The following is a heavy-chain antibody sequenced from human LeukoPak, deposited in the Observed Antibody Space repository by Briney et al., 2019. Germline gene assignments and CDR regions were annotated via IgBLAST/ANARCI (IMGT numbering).Heavy chain of an antibody. Sequence: PSGTLSLTCTVSGGSISTSGYYWGWIRQPPGKGLEWIGSVSYTGSTYPSPSLTSRVTISVDTSKNHFSLKLSSVTAADTAVYYCARRFLAGNCFDYWGQGTLVTVAS. CDR1: GGSISTSGYY. CDR2: VSYTGST. J-gene: IGHJ4*02. CDR3: ARRFLAGNCFDY. V-gene: IGHV4-39*02. D-gene: IGHD3-3*01.